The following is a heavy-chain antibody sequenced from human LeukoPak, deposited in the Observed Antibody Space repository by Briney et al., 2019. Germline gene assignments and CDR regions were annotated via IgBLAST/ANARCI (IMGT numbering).Heavy chain of an antibody. Sequence: GGSLRLSCAASGFTFSSYEMNWVRQAPGKGLEWVSYISSSSSYISYADSMRGRFTISRDNVKNSLYLQMNSLRAEDTAVYYCARDKVAAAPGDYWGQGTLVTVSS. V-gene: IGHV3-21*05. CDR1: GFTFSSYE. D-gene: IGHD2-2*01. J-gene: IGHJ4*02. CDR3: ARDKVAAAPGDY. CDR2: ISSSSSYI.